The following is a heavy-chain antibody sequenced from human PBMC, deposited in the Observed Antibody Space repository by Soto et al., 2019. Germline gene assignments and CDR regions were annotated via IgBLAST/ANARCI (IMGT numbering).Heavy chain of an antibody. D-gene: IGHD3-10*01. CDR1: GFTFSSYS. CDR3: AKKVNSGSGSQYFDY. V-gene: IGHV3-23*01. Sequence: GGSLRLSCAASGFTFSSYSMSWVRQAPGKGPEWVSGFRSSGDDGTTYYADSVKGRFTISRDNPKNTLFLQMNSLRAEDTAIYYCAKKVNSGSGSQYFDYWGQGTLVTVSS. J-gene: IGHJ4*02. CDR2: FRSSGDDGTT.